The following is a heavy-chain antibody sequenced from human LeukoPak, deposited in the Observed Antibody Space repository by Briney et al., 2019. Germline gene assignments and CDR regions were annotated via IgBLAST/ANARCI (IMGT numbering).Heavy chain of an antibody. CDR2: INPSGGST. V-gene: IGHV1-46*01. CDR3: ARDSGGSGSPDY. D-gene: IGHD1-26*01. Sequence: ASVNVSCKASGYTFTRYYMHWVRQAPGQGLEWVGIINPSGGSTSYAQKFQGRVTMTRDMSTSTVYMELSSLRYEDTAVYYCARDSGGSGSPDYWGQGTLVTVSS. CDR1: GYTFTRYY. J-gene: IGHJ4*02.